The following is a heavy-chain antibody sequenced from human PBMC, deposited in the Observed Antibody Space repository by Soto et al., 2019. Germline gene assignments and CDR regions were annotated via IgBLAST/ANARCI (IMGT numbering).Heavy chain of an antibody. CDR1: GFTFSSYA. D-gene: IGHD3-10*01. CDR3: ARSGYGSGRYFDY. Sequence: GGSLILSCAASGFTFSSYAMSWVRQAPGKGLEWGSAISGSCGSTYYADSVKGRFTISRDNSKNTLYLQMNSLRAEDTAVYYCARSGYGSGRYFDYWGQGTLVTVSS. CDR2: ISGSCGST. J-gene: IGHJ4*02. V-gene: IGHV3-23*01.